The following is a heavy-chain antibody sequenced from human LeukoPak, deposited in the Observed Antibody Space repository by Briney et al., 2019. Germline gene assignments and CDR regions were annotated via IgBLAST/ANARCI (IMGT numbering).Heavy chain of an antibody. J-gene: IGHJ6*02. V-gene: IGHV1-69*04. CDR3: ARDATPNFWSGYYKYYYGMDV. D-gene: IGHD3-3*01. CDR1: GGTFSSYA. Sequence: GGSLRLSCAASGGTFSSYAISWVRQAPGQGLEWMGRIIPILGIANYAQKFQGRVTITADKSTSTAYMEPSSLRSEDTAVYYCARDATPNFWSGYYKYYYGMDVWGQGTTVIVSS. CDR2: IIPILGIA.